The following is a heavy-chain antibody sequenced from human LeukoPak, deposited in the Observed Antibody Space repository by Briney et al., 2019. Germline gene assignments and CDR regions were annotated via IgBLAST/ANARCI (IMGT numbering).Heavy chain of an antibody. J-gene: IGHJ5*02. CDR2: IFYSGST. V-gene: IGHV4-59*11. CDR1: GGSISSHY. CDR3: ARAGAWQIDP. Sequence: PSETLSLTCTVSGGSISSHYWSWIRQPPGKGLEWIGYIFYSGSTNYNPSLKSRVTISVDKSKNQFSLKLESVTAADTAVYYCARAGAWQIDPWGQGTLVTVSS. D-gene: IGHD3-10*01.